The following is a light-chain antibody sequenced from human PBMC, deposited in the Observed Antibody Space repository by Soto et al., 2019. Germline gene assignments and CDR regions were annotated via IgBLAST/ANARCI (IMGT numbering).Light chain of an antibody. CDR3: QQDCSSPWT. CDR2: GAS. V-gene: IGKV3-20*01. J-gene: IGKJ1*01. Sequence: EIVLTQSPGTLSLSPGEIATLSCRASQSVSSNHLAWYQQKPGQAPRPLIYGASSTATGIPDRFSGSGSGTDFNLTISRLESEDFAVDYCQQDCSSPWTFGQGTKVDIK. CDR1: QSVSSNH.